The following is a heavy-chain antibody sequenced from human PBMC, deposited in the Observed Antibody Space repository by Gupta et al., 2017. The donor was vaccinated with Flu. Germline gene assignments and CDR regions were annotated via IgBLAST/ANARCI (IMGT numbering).Heavy chain of an antibody. D-gene: IGHD2-15*01. CDR3: ARLVVGASDWFDP. CDR1: GFPFRNYW. V-gene: IGHV3-7*01. CDR2: IKQDGGEM. J-gene: IGHJ5*02. Sequence: EVQLVESGGGLVQPGGSLRLSCAASGFPFRNYWMSWVRQAPGKGLEWVANIKQDGGEMYYVDSVKGRFTISRGNADNSLYLQMNSLRAEDTAVYYCARLVVGASDWFDPWGQGTLVTVSS.